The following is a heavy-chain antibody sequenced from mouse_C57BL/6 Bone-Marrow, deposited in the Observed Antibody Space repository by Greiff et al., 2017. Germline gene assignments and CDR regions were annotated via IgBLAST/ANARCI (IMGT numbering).Heavy chain of an antibody. CDR3: ARLTVVATDWYFDV. V-gene: IGHV1-81*01. CDR1: GYTFTSYG. J-gene: IGHJ1*03. CDR2: IYPRSGNP. D-gene: IGHD1-1*01. Sequence: QVQLQQSGAELARPGASVKLSCKASGYTFTSYGISWVKQRTGQGLEWIGEIYPRSGNPYYNEKFKGKATLTADKSSSTAYMELRSLTSEDSAVYFCARLTVVATDWYFDVWGTGTTVTVSS.